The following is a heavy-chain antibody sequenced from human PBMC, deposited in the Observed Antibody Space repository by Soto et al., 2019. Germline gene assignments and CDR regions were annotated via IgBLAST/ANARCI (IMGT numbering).Heavy chain of an antibody. Sequence: EVQLLESGGGLVQPGGSLRLSCAASGFTFSSYAMSWVRQAPGKGLEWVSAISGSGGSTYYADSVKGRFTISRDNSKYTLYLQMTSLRAEDTAVYYCAKDGSSWRLPYYFDYWGQGTLVTVSS. J-gene: IGHJ4*02. D-gene: IGHD6-13*01. CDR3: AKDGSSWRLPYYFDY. V-gene: IGHV3-23*01. CDR2: ISGSGGST. CDR1: GFTFSSYA.